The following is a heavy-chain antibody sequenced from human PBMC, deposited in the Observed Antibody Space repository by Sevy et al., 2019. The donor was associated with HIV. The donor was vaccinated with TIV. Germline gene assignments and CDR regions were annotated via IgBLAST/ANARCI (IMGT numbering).Heavy chain of an antibody. CDR3: VKDREGSYYYFDS. CDR2: ISGSGGTT. D-gene: IGHD1-26*01. CDR1: GFTFSTYA. J-gene: IGHJ4*02. Sequence: GGSLRLSCAASGFTFSTYAMTWVRQAPGKGLEWVSVISGSGGTTYYSDSVKGRFTISRDNSKNTIYLQMNSLRAEDTAVYYCVKDREGSYYYFDSWGQGTLVTVSS. V-gene: IGHV3-23*01.